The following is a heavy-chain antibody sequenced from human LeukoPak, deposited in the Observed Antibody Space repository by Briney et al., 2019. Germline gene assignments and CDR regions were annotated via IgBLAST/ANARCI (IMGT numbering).Heavy chain of an antibody. V-gene: IGHV4-61*02. CDR2: IYTSGST. J-gene: IGHJ3*01. Sequence: SQTLSLTCTVSGGSISSGSYYWSWIRQPAGTGLEWIGRIYTSGSTNYNPSLKSRVTMSVDTSKNQFSLRLSSATAADTAVYYCARETEKQWQYWGQGTTVSVSS. CDR1: GGSISSGSYY. CDR3: ARETEKQWQY. D-gene: IGHD6-19*01.